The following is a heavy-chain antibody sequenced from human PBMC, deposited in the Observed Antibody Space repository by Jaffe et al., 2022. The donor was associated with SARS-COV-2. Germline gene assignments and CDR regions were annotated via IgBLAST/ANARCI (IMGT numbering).Heavy chain of an antibody. J-gene: IGHJ4*02. Sequence: QVQLVESGGGVVQPGRSLRLSCAASGFTFSSYGMHWVRQAPGKGLEWVAVISYDGSNKYYADSVKGRFTISRDNSKNTLYLQMNSLRAEDTAVYYCAKESIAADGGFDYWGQGTLVTVSS. V-gene: IGHV3-30*18. CDR2: ISYDGSNK. CDR1: GFTFSSYG. D-gene: IGHD6-13*01. CDR3: AKESIAADGGFDY.